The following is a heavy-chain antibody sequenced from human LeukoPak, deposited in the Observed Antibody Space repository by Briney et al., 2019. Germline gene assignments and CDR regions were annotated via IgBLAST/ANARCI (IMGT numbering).Heavy chain of an antibody. V-gene: IGHV3-7*03. Sequence: PGGSLRLSCTASGFTFNKYWMSWVRQAPGKGLEWVANIKQDGSEKYYVDSVKGRFTISRDNAKNSLYLQMNSLRAEDTAVYYCASHQYDFWSGYYSYYYYGMDVWGQGTTVTVSS. D-gene: IGHD3-3*01. CDR1: GFTFNKYW. J-gene: IGHJ6*02. CDR2: IKQDGSEK. CDR3: ASHQYDFWSGYYSYYYYGMDV.